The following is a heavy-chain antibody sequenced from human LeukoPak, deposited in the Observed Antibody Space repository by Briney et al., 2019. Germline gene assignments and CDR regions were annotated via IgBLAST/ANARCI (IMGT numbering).Heavy chain of an antibody. J-gene: IGHJ4*02. CDR1: GGSITLTDYY. D-gene: IGHD1-26*01. CDR2: ISHSWTS. Sequence: SESLSLTCTVSGGSITLTDYYWGWIRRPPGNGLEWIGTISHSWTSYYNPSLQSRVSFSVDKSKNQFSLHVKSVHAADTAVYYCATREHHLPRTPGDHWGPGTLVTVSS. V-gene: IGHV4-39*01. CDR3: ATREHHLPRTPGDH.